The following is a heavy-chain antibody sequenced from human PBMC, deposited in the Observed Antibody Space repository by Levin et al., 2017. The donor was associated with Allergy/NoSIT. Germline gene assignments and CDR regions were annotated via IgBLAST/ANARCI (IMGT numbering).Heavy chain of an antibody. J-gene: IGHJ5*02. CDR2: IYPGDSDT. Sequence: VSVKVSCPGSGYSFATYWIAWVRQMPGKGLEWMGIIYPGDSDTRYSPSFQGQVTFSADKSISTAYLQWSSLKASDSAMYYCARLTPGSNWFDPWGQGTLVTVSS. D-gene: IGHD2-15*01. V-gene: IGHV5-51*01. CDR3: ARLTPGSNWFDP. CDR1: GYSFATYW.